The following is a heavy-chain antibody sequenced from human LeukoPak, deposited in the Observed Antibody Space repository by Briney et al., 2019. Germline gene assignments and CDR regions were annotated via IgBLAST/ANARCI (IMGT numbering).Heavy chain of an antibody. J-gene: IGHJ3*02. CDR2: MNPDSGNT. V-gene: IGHV1-8*02. Sequence: ASVKVSCKASGYTFTSYGINWVRQATGQGLEWMGWMNPDSGNTGYAQKFQGRVTMTRNTSISTAYMELSSLRSEDTAVYYCARFGGLYYDILTGYYNGAFDIWGQGTMVTVSS. D-gene: IGHD3-9*01. CDR3: ARFGGLYYDILTGYYNGAFDI. CDR1: GYTFTSYG.